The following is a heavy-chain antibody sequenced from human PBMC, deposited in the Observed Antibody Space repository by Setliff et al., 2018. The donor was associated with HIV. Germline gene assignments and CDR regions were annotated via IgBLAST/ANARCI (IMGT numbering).Heavy chain of an antibody. CDR3: AGGLVSQKVSFDP. D-gene: IGHD1-20*01. J-gene: IGHJ5*02. Sequence: SETLSLTCTVSGGSISRFYWSWIRQPPGKGLEWICHIYYIGTTNYNPSLKSRVTISIDTSKNQFSLNLNSVTATDTAVYYCAGGLVSQKVSFDPWGQGTLVTVSS. CDR2: IYYIGTT. V-gene: IGHV4-59*08. CDR1: GGSISRFY.